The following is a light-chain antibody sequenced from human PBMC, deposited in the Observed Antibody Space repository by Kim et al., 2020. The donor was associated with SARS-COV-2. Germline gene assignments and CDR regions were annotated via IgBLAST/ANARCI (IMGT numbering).Light chain of an antibody. Sequence: PGQRVTISCTWNSSNIGTFYDVHWYQQLPGTAPRLLISLYTSRPSGVPDRFSGSKSGNSASLAITGLQAEDEADYYCQSYDNGHVLFGAGTQLTVL. CDR2: LYT. CDR3: QSYDNGHVL. V-gene: IGLV1-40*01. J-gene: IGLJ2*01. CDR1: SSNIGTFYD.